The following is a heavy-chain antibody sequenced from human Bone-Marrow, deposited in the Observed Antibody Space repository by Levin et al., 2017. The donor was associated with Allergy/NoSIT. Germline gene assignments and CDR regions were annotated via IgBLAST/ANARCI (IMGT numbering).Heavy chain of an antibody. CDR1: GGTFSSYA. CDR2: IIPIFGTA. D-gene: IGHD2-2*01. V-gene: IGHV1-69*13. CDR3: ASTGSTSFGAWGGDLMDV. Sequence: ASVKVSCKASGGTFSSYAISWVRQAPGQGLEWMGGIIPIFGTANYAQKFQGRVTITADESTSTAYMELSSLRSEDTAVYYCASTGSTSFGAWGGDLMDVWGKGTTVTVSS. J-gene: IGHJ6*04.